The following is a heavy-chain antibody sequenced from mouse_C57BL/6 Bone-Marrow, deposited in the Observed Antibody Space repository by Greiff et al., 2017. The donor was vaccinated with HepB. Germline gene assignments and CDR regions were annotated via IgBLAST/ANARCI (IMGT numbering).Heavy chain of an antibody. CDR3: ARRGYYGSSTLYYAMDY. CDR2: INPNNGGT. CDR1: GYTFTDYN. V-gene: IGHV1-18*01. Sequence: EVQLQQSGPELVKPGASVKIPCKASGYTFTDYNMDWVKQSHGKSLEWIGDINPNNGGTIYNQKFKGKATLTVDKSSSTAYMELRSLTSEDTAVYYCARRGYYGSSTLYYAMDYWGQGTSVTVSS. J-gene: IGHJ4*01. D-gene: IGHD1-1*01.